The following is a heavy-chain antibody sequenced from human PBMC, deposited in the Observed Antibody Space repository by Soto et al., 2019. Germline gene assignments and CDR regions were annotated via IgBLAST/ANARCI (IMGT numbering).Heavy chain of an antibody. CDR2: MSHSGGT. CDR1: GGFVSSGSYY. J-gene: IGHJ3*02. Sequence: QVQLQQWGAGLLKPSETLSLTCAVYGGFVSSGSYYWSWIRQPPGKGLEWIGEMSHSGGTHFNPSLTGRVTISVDTSKNQFSLNISSVTAADTALYYCARVERGTVTTVVDAFDIWGPGTMVTVSS. V-gene: IGHV4-34*01. CDR3: ARVERGTVTTVVDAFDI. D-gene: IGHD1-1*01.